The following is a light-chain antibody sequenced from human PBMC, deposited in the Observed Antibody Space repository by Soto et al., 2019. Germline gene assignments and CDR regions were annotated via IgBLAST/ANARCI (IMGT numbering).Light chain of an antibody. CDR2: EVS. V-gene: IGLV2-8*01. CDR3: SSFAGTNNFV. J-gene: IGLJ1*01. CDR1: SXDVGGYDY. Sequence: QSVLTQPPSASGSPGQSVTISCTGTSXDVGGYDYVSWYQQHPGKAPKLMIYEVSVRPSGVPDRFSGSKSGNTASLTVSGLQAEDEADYYCSSFAGTNNFVFGTGTKVTVL.